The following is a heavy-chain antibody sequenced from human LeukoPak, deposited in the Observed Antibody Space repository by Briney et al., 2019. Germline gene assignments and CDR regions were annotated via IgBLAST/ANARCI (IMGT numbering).Heavy chain of an antibody. CDR3: AGSPWFGELLGDFQH. J-gene: IGHJ1*01. CDR1: GGSISSSSYY. V-gene: IGHV4-39*01. D-gene: IGHD3-10*01. Sequence: PSETLSLTCTVSGGSISSSSYYWGWIRQPPGKGLEWIGSIYYSGSTYYNPSLKSRVTISVDTSKNQFSLKLSSVTAADTAVYYCAGSPWFGELLGDFQHWGQGTLVTVSS. CDR2: IYYSGST.